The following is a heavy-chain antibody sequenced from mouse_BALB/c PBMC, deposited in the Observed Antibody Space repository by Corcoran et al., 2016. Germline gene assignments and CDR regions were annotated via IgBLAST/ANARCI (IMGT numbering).Heavy chain of an antibody. D-gene: IGHD1-1*01. V-gene: IGHV1-9*01. CDR2: ILPGSGST. CDR1: GYTFSSYW. CDR3: ARRDYYYGSRDYAMYY. J-gene: IGHJ4*01. Sequence: QVQLQQSGAALMKPGASVKISCKATGYTFSSYWIEWVKQRPGHGLEWIGEILPGSGSTNYNEKFKGKATFTADTSSNTAYMQLSSLTSEDSAVYYCARRDYYYGSRDYAMYYWGQGTSVTVSS.